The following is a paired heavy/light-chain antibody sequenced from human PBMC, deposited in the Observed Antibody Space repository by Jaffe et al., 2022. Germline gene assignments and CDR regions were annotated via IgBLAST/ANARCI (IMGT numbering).Light chain of an antibody. V-gene: IGKV1-5*03. CDR1: QSISTW. Sequence: DIQMTQSPSTLSVSVGDRVTITCRASQSISTWLAWYQQKPGQAPKLLISKASSLESGVPSRFSGSGSGIEFTLTISSLQPDDSATYYCQQYNNYRLTFGGGTKVEIK. J-gene: IGKJ4*01. CDR3: QQYNNYRLT. CDR2: KAS.
Heavy chain of an antibody. J-gene: IGHJ4*02. CDR2: ISGSGGST. CDR3: AKGPVSGIDYFDY. CDR1: GFTFSSYA. D-gene: IGHD6-19*01. V-gene: IGHV3-23*01. Sequence: EVQLLESGGGLVQPGGSLTLSCAASGFTFSSYAMRWVRQAPGKGLEWVSGISGSGGSTNYADSVKGRFTVSRDNSKNTLYLQMGSLRAEDTAIYYCAKGPVSGIDYFDYWGQGTLVTVSS.